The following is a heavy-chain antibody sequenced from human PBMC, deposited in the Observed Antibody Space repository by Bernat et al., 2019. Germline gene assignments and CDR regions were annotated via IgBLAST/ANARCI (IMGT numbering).Heavy chain of an antibody. J-gene: IGHJ5*02. CDR3: ARFYGSGSST. CDR1: GGSLSGYY. D-gene: IGHD3-10*01. V-gene: IGHV4-34*01. CDR2: ITNCGIT. Sequence: QVQLQQWGAGLLKPSETLSLTCAVYGGSLSGYYWSWIRQSPGKGLEWIGEITNCGITNYNPSLTSLVTLSVATSKDQFSLKLRSGTAEDTAVYYCARFYGSGSSTWGQGTLVTVS.